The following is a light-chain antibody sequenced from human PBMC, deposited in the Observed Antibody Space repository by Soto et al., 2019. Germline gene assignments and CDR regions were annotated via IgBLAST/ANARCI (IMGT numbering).Light chain of an antibody. V-gene: IGLV2-14*01. J-gene: IGLJ1*01. CDR3: SSYTSSNTYV. CDR1: SSDVGGYNY. CDR2: DVS. Sequence: QSALTQPASVSGSPGQSITVSCTGTSSDVGGYNYVSWYQQHPDKVPQLMIYDVSNRPSGVSNRFSGSKSGNTASLTISGLQPDDEADYYCSSYTSSNTYVFGTGTKLTVL.